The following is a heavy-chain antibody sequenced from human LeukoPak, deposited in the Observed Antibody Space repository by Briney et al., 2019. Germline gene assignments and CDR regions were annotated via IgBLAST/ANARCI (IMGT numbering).Heavy chain of an antibody. D-gene: IGHD1-26*01. Sequence: PGGSLRLSCASSGFTFSSYGFHWVRQAPGKGLEWVGRIKSKTDGGTTDYAAPVKGRFTISRDDSKNTLYLQMNSLKTEDTAVYYCTTGWVVGATLFYDYWGQGTLVTVSS. CDR3: TTGWVVGATLFYDY. V-gene: IGHV3-15*01. CDR2: IKSKTDGGTT. CDR1: GFTFSSYG. J-gene: IGHJ4*02.